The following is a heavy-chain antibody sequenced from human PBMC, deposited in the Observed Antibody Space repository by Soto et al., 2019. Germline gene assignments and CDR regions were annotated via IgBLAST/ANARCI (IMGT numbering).Heavy chain of an antibody. Sequence: QVQLQQSGPGLVKPSQTLSLTCAISGDSVSSNSAAWNWIRQSPSRGLEWLGRTYYRSKWYNDYAVSVKSRITINPHTSKNTFSLQLNSVTPEDTAVYYCARALQTIVVVVVGPNNWFDPWGQGTLVTVSS. CDR1: GDSVSSNSAA. J-gene: IGHJ5*02. D-gene: IGHD2-15*01. CDR2: TYYRSKWYN. CDR3: ARALQTIVVVVVGPNNWFDP. V-gene: IGHV6-1*01.